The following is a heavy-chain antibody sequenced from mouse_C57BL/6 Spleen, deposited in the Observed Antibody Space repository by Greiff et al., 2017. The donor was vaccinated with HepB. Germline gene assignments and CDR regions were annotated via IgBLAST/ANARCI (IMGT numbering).Heavy chain of an antibody. J-gene: IGHJ2*01. CDR2: IDPETGGT. CDR3: TRVDGRGDFDY. CDR1: GYTFTDYE. V-gene: IGHV1-15*01. Sequence: VQLQQSGAELVRPGASVTLSCKASGYTFTDYEMHWVKQTPVHGLEWIGAIDPETGGTAYNQKFKGKAILTADKSSSTAYMELRSLTSEDSAVYYCTRVDGRGDFDYWGQGTTLTVSS. D-gene: IGHD1-1*01.